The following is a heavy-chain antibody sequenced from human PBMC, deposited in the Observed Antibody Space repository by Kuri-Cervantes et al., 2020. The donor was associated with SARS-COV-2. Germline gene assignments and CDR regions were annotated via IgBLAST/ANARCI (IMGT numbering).Heavy chain of an antibody. Sequence: ESLKISCTVSGGPISSYYWSWIRQPAGKGLEWIGRIYTSGSTNYNPSLKSRVTISVDTSKNQFSLKLSSVTAADTAVYYCAGALISSSWAYYMDVWGKGTTVTVSS. J-gene: IGHJ6*03. V-gene: IGHV4-4*07. CDR3: AGALISSSWAYYMDV. D-gene: IGHD6-13*01. CDR2: IYTSGST. CDR1: GGPISSYY.